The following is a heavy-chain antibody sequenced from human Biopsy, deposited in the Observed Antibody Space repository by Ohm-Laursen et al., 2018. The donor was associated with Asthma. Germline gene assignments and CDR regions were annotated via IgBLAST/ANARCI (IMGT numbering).Heavy chain of an antibody. J-gene: IGHJ5*02. D-gene: IGHD6-13*01. CDR1: GYPFIGYH. CDR3: ARGQKSAGDRWFDP. Sequence: ASVKVSCKASGYPFIGYHIHWMRQAPGQGLEWMGRINPNSGATNYAQKFQGRVTMTRDTSISTAYMEVSRLRSDDTAVYYCARGQKSAGDRWFDPWGQGTLVTVST. V-gene: IGHV1-2*06. CDR2: INPNSGAT.